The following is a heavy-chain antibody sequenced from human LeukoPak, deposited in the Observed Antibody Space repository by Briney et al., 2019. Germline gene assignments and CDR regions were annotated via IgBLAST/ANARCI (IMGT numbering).Heavy chain of an antibody. Sequence: ASVKVSCKASGGTFSSYAISWVRQAPGQGLEWMGRIIPILGIANYAQKFQGRVTITADKSTSTAYMELSSLRSEDTAVYCCARAPIPWAFDAFDIWGQGTMVTVSS. D-gene: IGHD2-2*02. CDR2: IIPILGIA. V-gene: IGHV1-69*04. J-gene: IGHJ3*02. CDR1: GGTFSSYA. CDR3: ARAPIPWAFDAFDI.